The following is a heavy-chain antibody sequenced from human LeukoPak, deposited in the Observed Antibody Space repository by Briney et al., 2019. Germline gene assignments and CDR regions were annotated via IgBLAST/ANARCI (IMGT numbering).Heavy chain of an antibody. CDR2: INPNSGGT. Sequence: GASVKVSCKASGYTFTSYGISWVRQAPGQGLEWMGWINPNSGGTNYAQKFQGRVTMTRDTSISTAYMELSRLRSDDTAVYYCARDYYDILTGYYTFDYWGQGTLVTVSS. CDR3: ARDYYDILTGYYTFDY. J-gene: IGHJ4*02. D-gene: IGHD3-9*01. CDR1: GYTFTSYG. V-gene: IGHV1-2*02.